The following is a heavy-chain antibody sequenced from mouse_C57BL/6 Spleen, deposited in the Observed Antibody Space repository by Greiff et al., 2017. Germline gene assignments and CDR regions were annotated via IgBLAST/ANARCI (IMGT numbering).Heavy chain of an antibody. CDR3: AREPLITTVVAHWYFDV. CDR1: GYTFTSYG. V-gene: IGHV1-81*01. Sequence: VQLQQSGAELARPGASVKLSCKASGYTFTSYGISWVKQRTGQGLEWIGEIYPRSGNTYYNEKFKGKATLTADKSSSTAYMELRSLTSEDSAVYFCAREPLITTVVAHWYFDVWGTGTTVTVSS. D-gene: IGHD1-1*01. J-gene: IGHJ1*03. CDR2: IYPRSGNT.